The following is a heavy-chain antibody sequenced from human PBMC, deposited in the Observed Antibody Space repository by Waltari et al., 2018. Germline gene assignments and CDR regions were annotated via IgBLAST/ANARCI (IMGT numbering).Heavy chain of an antibody. V-gene: IGHV4-59*01. CDR3: ARGSNEDLTYYYYMDV. CDR1: GGSISSSY. J-gene: IGHJ6*03. D-gene: IGHD1-1*01. Sequence: QVQLQESGPGLVKPSETLSLTCTVSGGSISSSYWSWIRQPPGKGLEWIGYIYYSGSTNYNPSLKSRVTISVDTSKNQFSLKLSSVTAADTAVYYCARGSNEDLTYYYYMDVWGKGTTVTVSS. CDR2: IYYSGST.